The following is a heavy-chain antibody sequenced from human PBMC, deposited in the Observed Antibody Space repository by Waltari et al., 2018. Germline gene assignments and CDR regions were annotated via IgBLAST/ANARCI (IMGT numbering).Heavy chain of an antibody. D-gene: IGHD3-10*01. CDR2: MDPEDGET. V-gene: IGHV1-69-2*01. CDR1: GYTFMDYF. Sequence: EVELVQSGAEVKKPGATVKISCKASGYTFMDYFMHWVQQAPGKGLEWMGRMDPEDGETVYSEKFQGRVTRTADTSTDTAYMELSSLTSGDTAVYYCAPLPGGSGQTFDYWGQGTLVTVSS. J-gene: IGHJ4*02. CDR3: APLPGGSGQTFDY.